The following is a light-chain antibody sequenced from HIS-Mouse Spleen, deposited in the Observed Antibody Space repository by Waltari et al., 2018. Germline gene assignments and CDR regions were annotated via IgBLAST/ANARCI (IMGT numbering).Light chain of an antibody. CDR3: QQSYSTPIFT. Sequence: DIQMTQSPSSLSASVCDRVTNTCRASQSISSYLSWYQQKPGKAPKLLIYAASSLQSGVPSRLSGSGSGTDFTLTISSLQPEDFATYYCQQSYSTPIFTFGPGTKVDIK. CDR2: AAS. V-gene: IGKV1-39*01. CDR1: QSISSY. J-gene: IGKJ3*01.